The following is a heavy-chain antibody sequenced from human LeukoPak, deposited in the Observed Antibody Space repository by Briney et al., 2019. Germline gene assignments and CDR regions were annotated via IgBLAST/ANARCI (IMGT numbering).Heavy chain of an antibody. Sequence: SETLSLTCTVSGGSISSYYWSWIRQPQGKGLEWNGYICYSGSTNYNPSLKSRVTISVDTSKNQFSLKLSSVTAADTAVYYCARDSRLLWFGELESTHYFDYWGQGTLVTVSS. V-gene: IGHV4-59*01. CDR3: ARDSRLLWFGELESTHYFDY. CDR2: ICYSGST. D-gene: IGHD3-10*01. J-gene: IGHJ4*02. CDR1: GGSISSYY.